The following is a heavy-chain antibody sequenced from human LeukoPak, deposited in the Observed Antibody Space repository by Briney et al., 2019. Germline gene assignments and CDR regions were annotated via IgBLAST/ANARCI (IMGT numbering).Heavy chain of an antibody. CDR2: IYSSGRT. J-gene: IGHJ4*02. V-gene: IGHV4-59*08. CDR3: ARHYGSGTYPLDY. D-gene: IGHD3-10*01. CDR1: GGSISSYY. Sequence: SETLSLTCTVSGGSISSYYWSWIRQPPGKGLEWIAHIYSSGRTSYNPSLKSRVTMSVDTSKNQFSLKLNSVTAADTAVYYCARHYGSGTYPLDYWGQGTLVTVSS.